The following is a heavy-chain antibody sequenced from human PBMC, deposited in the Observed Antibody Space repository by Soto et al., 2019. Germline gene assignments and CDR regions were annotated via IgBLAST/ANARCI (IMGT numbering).Heavy chain of an antibody. J-gene: IGHJ6*01. CDR2: IYYTGST. CDR3: ARGPYGFPSGSLYFGIGV. CDR1: GGSVSSESHY. Sequence: QVQLQESGPGLVKPSETLSLTCTVSGGSVSSESHYWSWIRQTPGKGLEWIGYIYYTGSTNYNPSLKGRVHLSGDTARDQGSPGVGFVARADNGVYFWARGPYGFPSGSLYFGIGVWGQGTKVTVSS. V-gene: IGHV4-61*01. D-gene: IGHD3-10*01.